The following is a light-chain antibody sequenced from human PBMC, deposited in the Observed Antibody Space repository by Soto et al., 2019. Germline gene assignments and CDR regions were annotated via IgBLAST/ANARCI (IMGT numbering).Light chain of an antibody. CDR3: SSYTGSSTPLV. J-gene: IGLJ1*01. CDR1: SSDVGGYNY. CDR2: DVS. V-gene: IGLV2-14*01. Sequence: QSALTQPASVSGSPGQSITISCTGTSSDVGGYNYVSWYQQHPGKAPKLMIYDVSNRPSGVSNRFSGSKSGNTASLTITGLQAEDEADDYCSSYTGSSTPLVFGTGTKLTVL.